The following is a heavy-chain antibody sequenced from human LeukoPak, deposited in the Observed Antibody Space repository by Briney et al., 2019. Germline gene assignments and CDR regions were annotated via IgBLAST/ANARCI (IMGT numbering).Heavy chain of an antibody. CDR3: TRDDFWSGYLDY. Sequence: SQTLSLTCTVSGGSISSTNYYWSRIRQPAGKGLEWIGRIYASGSTNYNPSLKSRVTMSLDTSKNQFSLKLSSVTAADTAVYYCTRDDFWSGYLDYWGQGTLATVSS. CDR2: IYASGST. J-gene: IGHJ4*02. V-gene: IGHV4-61*02. CDR1: GGSISSTNYY. D-gene: IGHD3-3*01.